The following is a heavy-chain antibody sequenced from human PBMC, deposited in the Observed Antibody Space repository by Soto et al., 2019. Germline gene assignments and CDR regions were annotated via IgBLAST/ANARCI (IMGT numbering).Heavy chain of an antibody. D-gene: IGHD6-6*01. J-gene: IGHJ4*02. Sequence: PGGSLRLSCAASGFTFSSYWMSWVRQAPGKGLEWVANIKEDGSEKYLVDSVKGRFTISRDNAKNSLSLQMNSLRAEDTAMYYCARGIAARPAPCDYWGQGTLVTVSS. CDR3: ARGIAARPAPCDY. CDR2: IKEDGSEK. V-gene: IGHV3-7*01. CDR1: GFTFSSYW.